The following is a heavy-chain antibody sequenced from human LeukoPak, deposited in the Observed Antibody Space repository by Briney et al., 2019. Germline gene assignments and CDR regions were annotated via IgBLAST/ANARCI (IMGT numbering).Heavy chain of an antibody. CDR2: INYRGAV. Sequence: PSETLSLTCTVSDGSTTGTRYYWGWLRQTPGKGPEWIGNINYRGAVYYNPSLRSRATISLDTSKNQFPLRLTSVTAADTAVYFCARVTKYDNSRNNYYMDVWGKGTTVTVSS. CDR1: DGSTTGTRYY. D-gene: IGHD4-17*01. J-gene: IGHJ6*03. CDR3: ARVTKYDNSRNNYYMDV. V-gene: IGHV4-39*06.